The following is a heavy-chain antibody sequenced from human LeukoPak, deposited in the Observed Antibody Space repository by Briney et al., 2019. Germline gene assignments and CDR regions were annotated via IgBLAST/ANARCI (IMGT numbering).Heavy chain of an antibody. Sequence: PSETLSLTCAVYGGSFSGYYWSWIRQPPGKGLEWIGEINHSGSTNYNPSLKSRVTISVDTSKDQFSLKLSSVTAADTAVYYCARALGSSQLDVWGQGTTVTVSS. V-gene: IGHV4-34*01. D-gene: IGHD6-6*01. CDR1: GGSFSGYY. J-gene: IGHJ6*02. CDR3: ARALGSSQLDV. CDR2: INHSGST.